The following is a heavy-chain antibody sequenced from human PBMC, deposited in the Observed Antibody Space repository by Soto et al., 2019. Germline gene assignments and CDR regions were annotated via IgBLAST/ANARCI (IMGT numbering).Heavy chain of an antibody. Sequence: QVQLVQSGAEVKKPGASVKVSCKASGYTFTSYDISWVRQAPGQGLEWMGWISVYSGNTNYAQELQGRVTMTTDTSTSTAYMDLRSLRSDDTAVYYCARGYCSGGYCYRFDYWGQGTLVTVSS. CDR1: GYTFTSYD. J-gene: IGHJ4*02. CDR2: ISVYSGNT. V-gene: IGHV1-18*01. D-gene: IGHD2-15*01. CDR3: ARGYCSGGYCYRFDY.